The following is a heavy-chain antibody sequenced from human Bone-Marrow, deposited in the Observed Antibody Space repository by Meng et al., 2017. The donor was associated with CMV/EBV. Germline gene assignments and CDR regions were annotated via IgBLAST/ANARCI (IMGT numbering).Heavy chain of an antibody. D-gene: IGHD3-22*01. CDR1: GYTFTGYY. CDR3: ARDADMIVVDSDAFDI. V-gene: IGHV1-2*02. CDR2: INPNSGGT. Sequence: ASVKVSCKPSGYTFTGYYMHWVRQAPGQGLEWMGWINPNSGGTNYAQKFQGRVTMTRDTSISTAYMELSRLRSDDTAVYYCARDADMIVVDSDAFDIWGQGTMVTVSS. J-gene: IGHJ3*02.